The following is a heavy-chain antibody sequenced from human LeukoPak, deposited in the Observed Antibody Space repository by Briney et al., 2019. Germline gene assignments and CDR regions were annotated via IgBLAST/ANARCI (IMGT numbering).Heavy chain of an antibody. CDR2: INPNSSGT. CDR3: ARADRLDGGTYLIGP. Sequence: ASVKVSCKTSGYSFSDYYMHWVRQAPGQGLEWMGWINPNSSGTSSAQKFQGRVTMTRNTSITTVYMEVNWLTSDDTAIYYCARADRLDGGTYLIGPWGQGTLVTVSS. D-gene: IGHD6-6*01. J-gene: IGHJ5*02. CDR1: GYSFSDYY. V-gene: IGHV1-2*02.